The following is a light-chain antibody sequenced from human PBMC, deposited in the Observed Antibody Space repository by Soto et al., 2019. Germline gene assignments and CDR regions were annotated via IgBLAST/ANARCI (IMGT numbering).Light chain of an antibody. J-gene: IGKJ1*01. CDR1: QSVGGN. CDR3: KQYHNGHPWT. CDR2: GAS. V-gene: IGKV3-15*01. Sequence: EIVVTQSPATLSVSPGERATLSCRASQSVGGNLAWYQQKPGQAPRLVIYGASTRATGIPARFSGSGSGTEFTLTISSLQSEDFAVYYGKQYHNGHPWTFGQGTKVE.